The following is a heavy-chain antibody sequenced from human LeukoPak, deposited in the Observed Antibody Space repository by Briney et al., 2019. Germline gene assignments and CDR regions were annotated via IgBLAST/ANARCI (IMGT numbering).Heavy chain of an antibody. V-gene: IGHV4-34*01. Sequence: SETLSLTCAVYGGSFSGYYWSWIRQPPGKGLEWIGEINHSGSTNYNPSLKSRVTISVDTSKNQFSLKLSSVTAADTAVYYCARWGDIVVVPAARNNWFDPWGQGTLVTVSS. CDR2: INHSGST. CDR1: GGSFSGYY. J-gene: IGHJ5*02. D-gene: IGHD2-2*01. CDR3: ARWGDIVVVPAARNNWFDP.